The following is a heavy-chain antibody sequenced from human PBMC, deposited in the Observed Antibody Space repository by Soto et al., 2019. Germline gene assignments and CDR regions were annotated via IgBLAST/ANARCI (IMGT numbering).Heavy chain of an antibody. CDR1: GGSFSGYY. CDR3: ARVSQYSGYRYYYYYMDA. D-gene: IGHD5-12*01. J-gene: IGHJ6*03. Sequence: PSETLSLTCAVYGGSFSGYYWSWIRQPPGKGLEWIGEINHSGSTNYNPSLKSRVTISVDTSKNQFSLKLSSVTAADTAVYYCARVSQYSGYRYYYYYMDAWGKGTTVTVSS. V-gene: IGHV4-34*01. CDR2: INHSGST.